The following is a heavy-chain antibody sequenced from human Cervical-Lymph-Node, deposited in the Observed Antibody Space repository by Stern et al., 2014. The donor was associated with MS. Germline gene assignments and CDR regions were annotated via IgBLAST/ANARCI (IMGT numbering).Heavy chain of an antibody. CDR1: GYTFTHYD. V-gene: IGHV1-8*01. J-gene: IGHJ4*02. CDR2: TNPNSGNT. D-gene: IGHD1-26*01. Sequence: VQLVESGAEVKKTGASVKVSCKASGYTFTHYDINWVRQAAGQRLEWMGWTNPNSGNTGYAQKFQGRVTMTRNTSISTAYMELSSLTSEDTAVYYCARGGRRGFNYWGQGTPVTVSS. CDR3: ARGGRRGFNY.